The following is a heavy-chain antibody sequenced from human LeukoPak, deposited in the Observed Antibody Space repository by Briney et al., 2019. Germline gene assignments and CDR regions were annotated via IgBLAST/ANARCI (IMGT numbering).Heavy chain of an antibody. V-gene: IGHV4-59*01. Sequence: SETLSLTCTVSGGSISSYYWSWIRQPPGKGLEWIGYIYYSGSTNYNPSLKSRVTISVDTSKNQFSLKLSSVTAADTAVYYCARGRGGITMARGAIEKRYYFDYWGQGTLVTVSS. CDR2: IYYSGST. CDR1: GGSISSYY. D-gene: IGHD3-10*01. CDR3: ARGRGGITMARGAIEKRYYFDY. J-gene: IGHJ4*02.